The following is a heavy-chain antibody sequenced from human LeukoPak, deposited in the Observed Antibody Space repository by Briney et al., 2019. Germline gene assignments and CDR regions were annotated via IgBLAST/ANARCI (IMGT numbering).Heavy chain of an antibody. D-gene: IGHD3-16*02. V-gene: IGHV3-48*03. CDR1: GFTFSSYE. CDR3: ARDFYDYVWGSYRSFLDY. Sequence: GGSLRLSCAASGFTFSSYEMNWVRQAPGKGLEWVSYISSSGSTIYYADSVKGQFTISRDNAKNSLYLQMNSLRAEDTAVYYCARDFYDYVWGSYRSFLDYWGQGTLVTVSS. CDR2: ISSSGSTI. J-gene: IGHJ4*02.